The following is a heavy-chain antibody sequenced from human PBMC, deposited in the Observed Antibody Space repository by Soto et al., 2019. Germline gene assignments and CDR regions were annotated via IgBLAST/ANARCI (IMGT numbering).Heavy chain of an antibody. CDR3: AREDATMYLPPANYGMDV. CDR1: GYTFTGYY. CDR2: INPNSGGT. V-gene: IGHV1-2*04. Sequence: ASVKVSCKASGYTFTGYYMHWVRQAPGQGLEWMGWINPNSGGTNYAQKFQGWVTMTRDTSISTAYMELSRLRSDDTAVYYCAREDATMYLPPANYGMDVWGQGTTVTVSS. D-gene: IGHD1-1*01. J-gene: IGHJ6*02.